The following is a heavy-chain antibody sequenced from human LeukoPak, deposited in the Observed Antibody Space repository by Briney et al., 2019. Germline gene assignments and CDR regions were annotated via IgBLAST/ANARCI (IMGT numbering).Heavy chain of an antibody. D-gene: IGHD5-18*01. CDR2: ISNDGSKK. J-gene: IGHJ4*02. Sequence: GGSLRLSCAASGFTFSNYGMHWVRQAPGKGLDWVAVISNDGSKKYYADSVKGRFTISRDNSKNTLSLQVSSLRTEDTAVYYCAKDRYSYAFEYSDSWGQGTLVTVSS. CDR1: GFTFSNYG. CDR3: AKDRYSYAFEYSDS. V-gene: IGHV3-30*18.